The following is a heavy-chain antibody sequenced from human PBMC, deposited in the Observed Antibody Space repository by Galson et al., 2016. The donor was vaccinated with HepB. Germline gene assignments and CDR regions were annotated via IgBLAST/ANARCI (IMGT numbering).Heavy chain of an antibody. CDR2: INPGDSNT. CDR3: ARTYCGGDCYPEIDY. CDR1: GYSFTNSW. D-gene: IGHD2-21*02. Sequence: QSGAEVKKPGESLKISCKGSGYSFTNSWIVWVRQMPGKGLEWMGIINPGDSNTRYSPSFQGQVTISADKSISTAYLQWSSLKASDTAMYYCARTYCGGDCYPEIDYWGQGTLVSVSS. J-gene: IGHJ4*02. V-gene: IGHV5-51*01.